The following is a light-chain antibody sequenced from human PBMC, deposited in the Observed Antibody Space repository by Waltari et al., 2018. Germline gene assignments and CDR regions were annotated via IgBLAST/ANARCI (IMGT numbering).Light chain of an antibody. CDR1: SSAVGGYNY. CDR3: GSYTTRATHV. CDR2: DVN. J-gene: IGLJ1*01. V-gene: IGLV2-14*03. Sequence: QSALTQPASVSGSPGQSIPISCPGTSSAVGGYNYSSWYQQHPGPTPKLIIFDVNRRPSGVSHRFSGSKSGNTASLTISGLQAEDEADYYCGSYTTRATHVFGIGTKVTVL.